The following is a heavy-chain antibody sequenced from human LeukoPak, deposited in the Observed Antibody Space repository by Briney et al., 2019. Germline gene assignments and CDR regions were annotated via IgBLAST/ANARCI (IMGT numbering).Heavy chain of an antibody. V-gene: IGHV4-59*08. J-gene: IGHJ4*02. CDR1: GGSISSYY. CDR2: IYYSGST. CDR3: ARHEVRSSFDY. D-gene: IGHD4-17*01. Sequence: SETLSLTCTVSGGSISSYYWSWIRQPPGKGLEWIGYIYYSGSTNYNPSLKSRVTISVDTSKNQFSLKLSFVTAADTAVYYCARHEVRSSFDYWGQGTLVTVSS.